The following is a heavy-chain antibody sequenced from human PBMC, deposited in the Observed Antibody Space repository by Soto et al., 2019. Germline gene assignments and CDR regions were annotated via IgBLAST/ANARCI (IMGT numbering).Heavy chain of an antibody. CDR3: AIATGGYSYGHNAFDI. Sequence: SVKLSCKASAGTFSIYAISWVRQAPGQGLEWMGGIIPIFGTANYAQKFQGRVTITADESTSTAYMELSSLRSEDTAVYYCAIATGGYSYGHNAFDIWGQGTMVTVSS. D-gene: IGHD5-18*01. V-gene: IGHV1-69*13. CDR2: IIPIFGTA. CDR1: AGTFSIYA. J-gene: IGHJ3*02.